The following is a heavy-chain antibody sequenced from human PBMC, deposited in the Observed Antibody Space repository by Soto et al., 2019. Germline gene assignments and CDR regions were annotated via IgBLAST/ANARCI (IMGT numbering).Heavy chain of an antibody. CDR2: IYYSGST. CDR3: ARESKYDTSGYPPWFAP. CDR1: VASISSGGYY. J-gene: IGHJ5*02. Sequence: QVQLQESGPGLVKPSQTLSLTCTVSVASISSGGYYWSWIRQHPGEGLEWIGYIYYSGSTSYNPSLKSRVTISVDTSKTHFSLKLSSVTDADPAVYYCARESKYDTSGYPPWFAPWGQGTLVTVSS. V-gene: IGHV4-31*03. D-gene: IGHD3-22*01.